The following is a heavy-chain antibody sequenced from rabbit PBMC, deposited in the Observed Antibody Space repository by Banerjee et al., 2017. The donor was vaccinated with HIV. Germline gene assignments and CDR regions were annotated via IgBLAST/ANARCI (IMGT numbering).Heavy chain of an antibody. D-gene: IGHD1-1*01. V-gene: IGHV1S40*01. CDR1: GFSLSIYE. CDR3: ARTYSSSSGGYYNL. Sequence: QSLEESGGDLVKPGAFLTLTCTASGFSLSIYEMCWVRQAPGKGLEWIACSYAGSSGTTYYANWAKGRFTISKTSSTTVTLQMTSLTAADTATYFCARTYSSSSGGYYNLWGQGTLVTVS. J-gene: IGHJ4*01. CDR2: SYAGSSGTT.